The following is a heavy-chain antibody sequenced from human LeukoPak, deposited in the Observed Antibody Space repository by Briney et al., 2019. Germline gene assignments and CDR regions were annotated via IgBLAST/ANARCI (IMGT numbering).Heavy chain of an antibody. CDR1: GGTFSSYA. CDR2: IIPIFGTA. CDR3: AIEAYYYDSTRYYYYGMDV. D-gene: IGHD3-22*01. Sequence: SVKVSCKASGGTFSSYAISWVRQAPGQGLEWMGGIIPIFGTANYAQKFQGRVTITADESTSTAYMELSSLRSEDTAVYYCAIEAYYYDSTRYYYYGMDVWGQGTTVTVSS. V-gene: IGHV1-69*13. J-gene: IGHJ6*02.